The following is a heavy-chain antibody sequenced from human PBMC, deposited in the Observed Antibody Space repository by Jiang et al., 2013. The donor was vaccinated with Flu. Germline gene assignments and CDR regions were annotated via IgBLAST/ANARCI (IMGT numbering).Heavy chain of an antibody. J-gene: IGHJ5*02. Sequence: KPTQTLTLTCTFSGFSLSTTGVGVGWIRQPPGKALEWLALIYWDDDKRYSPSLESRLTLTKDTSKNQVILTMTNMDPVDTATYYCARRLRMAVAGTEWFDPWGQGTRGHRLL. D-gene: IGHD6-19*01. CDR2: IYWDDDK. V-gene: IGHV2-5*02. CDR3: ARRLRMAVAGTEWFDP. CDR1: GFSLSTTGVG.